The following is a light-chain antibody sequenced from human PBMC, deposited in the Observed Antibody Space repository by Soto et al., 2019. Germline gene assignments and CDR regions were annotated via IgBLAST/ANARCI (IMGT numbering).Light chain of an antibody. CDR2: EVS. CDR3: SSYTTNTGLEYV. CDR1: SSDVGGYNS. V-gene: IGLV2-14*01. Sequence: QSVLTQPASVSGSPGQSITISCTGTSSDVGGYNSVSWYQHHPGKAPKLMIYEVSNRPSGVSDRFSGSKSGNTASLTISGLQAEDEADYYCSSYTTNTGLEYVFGTGTMVTVL. J-gene: IGLJ1*01.